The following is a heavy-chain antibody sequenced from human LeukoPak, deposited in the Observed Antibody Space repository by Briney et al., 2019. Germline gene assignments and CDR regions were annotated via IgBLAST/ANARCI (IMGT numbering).Heavy chain of an antibody. Sequence: PSETLSLTCTVSGGSISSGDYYWSWIRQPPGKGLEWIGCIYYSGSTYYNPSLKSRVTISVDTSKNQFSPKLSSVTAADTAVYYCARWENDYGDYEGSWFDPWGQGTLVTVSS. CDR2: IYYSGST. V-gene: IGHV4-30-4*01. J-gene: IGHJ5*02. D-gene: IGHD4-17*01. CDR3: ARWENDYGDYEGSWFDP. CDR1: GGSISSGDYY.